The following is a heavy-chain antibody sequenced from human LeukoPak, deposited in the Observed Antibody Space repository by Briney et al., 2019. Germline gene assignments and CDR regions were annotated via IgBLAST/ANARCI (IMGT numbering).Heavy chain of an antibody. V-gene: IGHV3-30-3*01. D-gene: IGHD3-9*01. CDR1: GFTFSSYA. J-gene: IGHJ6*02. CDR3: ARGNNYDILTGSGCDGMDV. Sequence: GGSLRLSCAASGFTFSSYAMHWVRQAPGKGLEWVAVISYDGSNKYYADSVKGRFTISRDNSKNTLYLQMNSLRAEDTAVYYCARGNNYDILTGSGCDGMDVWGQGTTVTVSS. CDR2: ISYDGSNK.